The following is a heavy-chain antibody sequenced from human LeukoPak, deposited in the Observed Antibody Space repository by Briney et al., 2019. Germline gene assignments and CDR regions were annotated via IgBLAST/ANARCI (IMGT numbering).Heavy chain of an antibody. CDR1: GYSISSGYY. J-gene: IGHJ4*02. Sequence: SETLSLTCTVSGYSISSGYYWGWIRQPPGKGLEWIGSIYHSGSTYYNPSLKSRVTISVDTSKNQFSLKLSSVTAADTAVYNCARSNIVGAHDYWGQGTLVTVSS. D-gene: IGHD1-26*01. CDR3: ARSNIVGAHDY. V-gene: IGHV4-38-2*02. CDR2: IYHSGST.